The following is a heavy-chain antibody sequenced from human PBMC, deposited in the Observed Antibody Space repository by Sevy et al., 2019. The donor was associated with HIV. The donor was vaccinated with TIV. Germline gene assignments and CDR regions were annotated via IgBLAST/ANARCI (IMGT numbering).Heavy chain of an antibody. CDR3: AKDRGFGGVIANYMDV. D-gene: IGHD3-16*02. J-gene: IGHJ6*03. CDR2: VSNDGSKK. Sequence: GGSLRLSCAASGFTFSNYGMHWVRQAPGKGLEWASIVSNDGSKKYDADSVKGRFTISRDNSKNTLYLQMNSLRAEDTAVYFCAKDRGFGGVIANYMDVWGKGATVTVSS. CDR1: GFTFSNYG. V-gene: IGHV3-30*18.